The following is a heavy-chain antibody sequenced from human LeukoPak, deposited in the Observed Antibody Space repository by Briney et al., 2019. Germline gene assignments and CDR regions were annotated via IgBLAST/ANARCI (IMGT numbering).Heavy chain of an antibody. CDR2: ISTNTTTI. J-gene: IGHJ3*02. D-gene: IGHD7-27*01. CDR1: GFTFKFYS. CDR3: VRVGTSFDI. V-gene: IGHV3-48*01. Sequence: GGSLRLSCAASGFTFKFYSMNWVRQAPGKGLEWVSYISTNTTTIYYADSVKGRFTISRDNAKNSLYLQMNSLRVEDTAVYYCVRVGTSFDIWGQGTMVTVSS.